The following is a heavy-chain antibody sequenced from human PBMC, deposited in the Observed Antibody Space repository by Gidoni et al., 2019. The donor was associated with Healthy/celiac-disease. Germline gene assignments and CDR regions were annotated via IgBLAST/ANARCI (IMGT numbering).Heavy chain of an antibody. D-gene: IGHD2-2*01. CDR1: GGAISSSHW. CDR3: ARGYCSSTSCSNFDY. V-gene: IGHV4-4*02. J-gene: IGHJ4*02. CDR2: IYHSGST. Sequence: QVQLQESGPGLVKPSGTLSLTCAVSGGAISSSHWWSWVRQPPGKGLEWSGEIYHSGSTNYNPSLKSRVTISVDKSKNQFSLKLSSVTASDTALYYCARGYCSSTSCSNFDYWGQGTLVTVSS.